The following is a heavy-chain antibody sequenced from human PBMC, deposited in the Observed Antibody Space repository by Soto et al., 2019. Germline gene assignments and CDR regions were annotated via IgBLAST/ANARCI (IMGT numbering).Heavy chain of an antibody. CDR2: ISGSGGST. D-gene: IGHD6-19*01. V-gene: IGHV3-23*01. CDR1: GFTFSSYA. Sequence: LRLSCAASGFTFSSYAMSWVRQAPGKGLEWVSAISGSGGSTYYADSVKGRFTISRDNSKNTLYLQMNSLRAEDTAVYYCAKDGKEAYSSGWYTWGQGTLVTVSS. J-gene: IGHJ5*02. CDR3: AKDGKEAYSSGWYT.